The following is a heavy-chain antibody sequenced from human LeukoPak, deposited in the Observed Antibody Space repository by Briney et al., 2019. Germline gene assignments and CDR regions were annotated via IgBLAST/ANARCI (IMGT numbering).Heavy chain of an antibody. D-gene: IGHD3-3*02. V-gene: IGHV4-34*01. Sequence: PSETLSLTCEVYGESFSGFYWSWIRQSPGKGLEWIGEIYYTGTTNYNPSLKSRVTISIDKSKKQMSLKLSSVTAADTAVYYCARRGGRSVIGYWGQGTLVTVSS. CDR3: ARRGGRSVIGY. CDR2: IYYTGTT. J-gene: IGHJ4*02. CDR1: GESFSGFY.